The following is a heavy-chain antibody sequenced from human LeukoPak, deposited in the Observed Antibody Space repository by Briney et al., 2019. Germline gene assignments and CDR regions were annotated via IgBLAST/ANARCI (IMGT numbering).Heavy chain of an antibody. V-gene: IGHV1-2*02. J-gene: IGHJ4*02. D-gene: IGHD1-26*01. CDR1: GYTFTGYY. CDR3: ARAYSGSYFYFDY. Sequence: ASVKVSCKASGYTFTGYYMHWVRQAPGQGLEWMGWINPNSGGTNYAQKFQGRVTMTRDTSISTAYMELSRLRSDDTAVYYCARAYSGSYFYFDYWGQGTLVAVSP. CDR2: INPNSGGT.